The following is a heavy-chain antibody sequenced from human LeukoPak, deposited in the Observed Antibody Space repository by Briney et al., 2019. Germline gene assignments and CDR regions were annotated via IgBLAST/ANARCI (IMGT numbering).Heavy chain of an antibody. V-gene: IGHV3-33*01. D-gene: IGHD1-26*01. J-gene: IGHJ4*02. CDR2: IWYDGSNK. Sequence: PGRSLRLSCAASGFTFSSYGMHWVRQAPGKGLEWVAVIWYDGSNKYYADSVKGRFTISRDNSKNTLYLQMNSLRAEDTAVYYCAGAVGATNYWGQGNLVTVSS. CDR1: GFTFSSYG. CDR3: AGAVGATNY.